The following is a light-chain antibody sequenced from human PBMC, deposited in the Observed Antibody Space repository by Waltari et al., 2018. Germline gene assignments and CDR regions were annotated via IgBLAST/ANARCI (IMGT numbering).Light chain of an antibody. CDR2: DAS. CDR3: QQYNDNVFT. CDR1: QSISKW. Sequence: DIQMTQSPSTLSASVGDRVTITCRASQSISKWLAGYQQKPGKAPKLLIYDASTLDTGVPARFSGSGSGTEFTLTISSLVPDDFATYYCQQYNDNVFTFGQGTNLEIK. V-gene: IGKV1-5*01. J-gene: IGKJ2*01.